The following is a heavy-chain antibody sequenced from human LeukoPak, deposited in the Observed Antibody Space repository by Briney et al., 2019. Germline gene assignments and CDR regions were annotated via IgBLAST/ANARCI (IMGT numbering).Heavy chain of an antibody. Sequence: GGPLRLSCAASGFTFSSYVMSWVRQAPEKGLEKVSAISGNGDITYYADTVKGRFSGSRDNSKNTLYLQLNSLRAEDTAVYYCAKDLRGTLSSRGPFEYWGQGTLVTVSS. D-gene: IGHD1-1*01. CDR1: GFTFSSYV. CDR3: AKDLRGTLSSRGPFEY. J-gene: IGHJ4*02. V-gene: IGHV3-23*01. CDR2: ISGNGDIT.